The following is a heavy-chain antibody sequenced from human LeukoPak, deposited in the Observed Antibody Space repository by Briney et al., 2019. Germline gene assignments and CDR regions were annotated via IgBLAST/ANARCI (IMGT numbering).Heavy chain of an antibody. Sequence: GSLRLSCAASGFTFSSYWMSWVRQAPGKGLEWEANIKQDGSEKYYVDSVKGRFTISRDNAKNSLYLQMNSLRAEDTAVYYCARGRDYDFWSGYYGSSDYWGQGTLVTVSS. J-gene: IGHJ4*02. V-gene: IGHV3-7*01. CDR1: GFTFSSYW. CDR3: ARGRDYDFWSGYYGSSDY. CDR2: IKQDGSEK. D-gene: IGHD3-3*01.